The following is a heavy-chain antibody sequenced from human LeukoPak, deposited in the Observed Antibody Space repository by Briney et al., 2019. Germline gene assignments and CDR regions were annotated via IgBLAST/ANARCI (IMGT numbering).Heavy chain of an antibody. Sequence: ASVKVSCKASGYTFNVYYIHWVRQAPGQGLEWMGIINPSGGSTTYAQKFQGRVTMTRDTSTSTVYMELSSLRSEDTAVYYCARDLPPRGSLVVVTATYGMDVWGQGTTVTVSS. D-gene: IGHD2-21*02. CDR3: ARDLPPRGSLVVVTATYGMDV. CDR1: GYTFNVYY. J-gene: IGHJ6*02. CDR2: INPSGGST. V-gene: IGHV1-46*02.